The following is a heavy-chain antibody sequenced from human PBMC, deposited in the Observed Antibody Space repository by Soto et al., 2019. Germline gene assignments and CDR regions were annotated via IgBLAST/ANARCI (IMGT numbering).Heavy chain of an antibody. CDR2: TYYRSKWYN. J-gene: IGHJ5*01. CDR1: WDSVSTNSAT. D-gene: IGHD2-2*01. V-gene: IGHV6-1*01. CDR3: ARLVGNSWLDS. Sequence: SQTLSLTCAISWDSVSTNSATCDWIRPSPSRGLEWLGRTYYRSKWYNDYAVSVKGRITINPDTSNNQLSLQLNSVTPDDTAVYYCARLVGNSWLDSWGQGTLVTVSS.